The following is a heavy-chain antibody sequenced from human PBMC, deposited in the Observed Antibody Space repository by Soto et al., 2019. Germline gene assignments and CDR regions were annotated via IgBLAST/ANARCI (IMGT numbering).Heavy chain of an antibody. CDR3: ARESAGATKGWFDP. Sequence: SETLSLTCTVSGGSISSYYWSWIRQPAGKGLEWIGRIYTSGSTNYNPSLKSRVTMSVDTSKNQFSLKLSSVTAADTAVYYCARESAGATKGWFDPWGQGTLVTVSS. CDR2: IYTSGST. D-gene: IGHD1-26*01. CDR1: GGSISSYY. J-gene: IGHJ5*02. V-gene: IGHV4-4*07.